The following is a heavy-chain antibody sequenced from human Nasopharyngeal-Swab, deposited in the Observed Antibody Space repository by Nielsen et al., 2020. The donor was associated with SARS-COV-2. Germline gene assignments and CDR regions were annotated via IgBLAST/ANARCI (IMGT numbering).Heavy chain of an antibody. V-gene: IGHV4-39*01. Sequence: SETLSLTCTVSGGSISSSSYCWGWIRQPPGKGLEWIGSIYYSGSTYYNPSLKSRVTISVDTSKNQFSLKLSSVTAADTAVYYCARRAGYDILTGYPRPFDYWGQGTLVTVSS. CDR1: GGSISSSSYC. J-gene: IGHJ4*02. D-gene: IGHD3-9*01. CDR3: ARRAGYDILTGYPRPFDY. CDR2: IYYSGST.